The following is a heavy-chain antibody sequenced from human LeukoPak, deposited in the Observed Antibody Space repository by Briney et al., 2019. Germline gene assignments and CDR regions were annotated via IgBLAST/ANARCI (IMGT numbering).Heavy chain of an antibody. Sequence: SETLSLTCTVSGGSISSSSYYWGWIRQPPGKGLEWIGSIYYSGSTYYNPSLKSRVTISVDTSKNQFSLKLSSVTAADTAVYYCARDPTTVTTKTKYYFDYWGQGTLVTVSS. V-gene: IGHV4-39*07. CDR3: ARDPTTVTTKTKYYFDY. D-gene: IGHD4-17*01. J-gene: IGHJ4*02. CDR2: IYYSGST. CDR1: GGSISSSSYY.